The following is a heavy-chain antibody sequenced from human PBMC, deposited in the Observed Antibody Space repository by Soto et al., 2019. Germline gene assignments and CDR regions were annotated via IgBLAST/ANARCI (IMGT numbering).Heavy chain of an antibody. D-gene: IGHD6-13*01. Sequence: ASVKVSCKASGYTFTGYYMHWVRQAPGQGLEWMGWINPNSGGTNYAQKFQGWVNMTRDTSISTAYMELSRLRSDDTAVYYGAREQIAAAGNGINGFDPWGQGTLVTVSS. CDR3: AREQIAAAGNGINGFDP. V-gene: IGHV1-2*04. J-gene: IGHJ5*02. CDR1: GYTFTGYY. CDR2: INPNSGGT.